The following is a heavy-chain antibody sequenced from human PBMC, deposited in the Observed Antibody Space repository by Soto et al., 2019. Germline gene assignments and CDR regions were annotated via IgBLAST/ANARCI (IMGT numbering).Heavy chain of an antibody. Sequence: QVQLVQSGAEVKKPGSSVKVSCKASGGTFSSYTISWVRQAPGQGLEWMGRIIPILGIANYAQKFQGRVTITADKSTSTAYMGLSSLRSEDTAVYYCARLNDDWGTTADWGQGTLVTVSS. CDR1: GGTFSSYT. V-gene: IGHV1-69*02. CDR3: ARLNDDWGTTAD. CDR2: IIPILGIA. D-gene: IGHD2-21*01. J-gene: IGHJ4*02.